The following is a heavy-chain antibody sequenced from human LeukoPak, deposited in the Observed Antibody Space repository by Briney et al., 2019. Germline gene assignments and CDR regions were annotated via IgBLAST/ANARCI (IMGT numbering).Heavy chain of an antibody. J-gene: IGHJ6*03. CDR1: GFAFSSYW. CDR2: INSDGSST. CDR3: ARHLVQYYDSSGYGNYMDV. D-gene: IGHD3-22*01. V-gene: IGHV3-74*01. Sequence: PGGSLRLSCAASGFAFSSYWMHWVRQAPGKGLVWVSRINSDGSSTSYADSVKGRFTISRDNAKNTLYLQMNSLRAEDTAVYYCARHLVQYYDSSGYGNYMDVWGKGTTVTVSS.